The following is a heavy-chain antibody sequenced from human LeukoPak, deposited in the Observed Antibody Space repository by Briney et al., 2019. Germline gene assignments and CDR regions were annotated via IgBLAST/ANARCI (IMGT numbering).Heavy chain of an antibody. CDR3: ATGHYYDSSGHRWGFDP. V-gene: IGHV4-59*01. J-gene: IGHJ5*02. CDR1: GGSISSYY. D-gene: IGHD3-22*01. CDR2: IYYSGST. Sequence: SETLSLTCTVSGGSISSYYWSWIRQPPGKGLEWIGYIYYSGSTNYNPSLKSRVTISVDTSKNQFSLKLSSVTAADTAVYYCATGHYYDSSGHRWGFDPWGQGTLVTVSS.